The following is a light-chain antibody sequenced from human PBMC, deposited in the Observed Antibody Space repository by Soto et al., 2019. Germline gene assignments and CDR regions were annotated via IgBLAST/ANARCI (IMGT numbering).Light chain of an antibody. CDR3: SSYTNINTRACV. Sequence: QSALTQPASVSGSAGQSITISCTGTSGDIGSYNRVSWYRQHPGKAPKLIIYEVTDRPSGVSNRFSGSKSGNTASLTISGLQAEDEAEYYCSSYTNINTRACVFGTGTKVTLL. CDR1: SGDIGSYNR. CDR2: EVT. J-gene: IGLJ1*01. V-gene: IGLV2-14*01.